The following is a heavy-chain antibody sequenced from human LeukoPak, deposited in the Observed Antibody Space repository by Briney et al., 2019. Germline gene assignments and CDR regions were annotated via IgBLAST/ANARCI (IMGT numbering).Heavy chain of an antibody. CDR1: GFTVSSNY. D-gene: IGHD3-3*01. CDR3: ARGRTVLRFLEWLSHFDY. CDR2: IYSGGST. J-gene: IGHJ4*02. Sequence: PGGSLRLSCAASGFTVSSNYMSWVRQAPGKGLEWVSVIYSGGSTYYADSVKGRFTISRDNSKNTLYLQMNSLRAEDTAVYYCARGRTVLRFLEWLSHFDYRGQGTLVTVSS. V-gene: IGHV3-53*01.